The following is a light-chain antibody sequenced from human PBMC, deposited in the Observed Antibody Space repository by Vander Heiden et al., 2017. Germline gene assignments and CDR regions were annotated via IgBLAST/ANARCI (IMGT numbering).Light chain of an antibody. CDR2: GNS. CDR3: QSYDSSLSGVV. CDR1: SSNIGAGYD. J-gene: IGLJ2*01. Sequence: QSVLPHPPSASAAPGQRVTITCTGGSSNIGAGYDVHWYQQLPGAAPKLLIYGNSNRPSGVPDRFSGAKSGTSAALAITGLQAEDEADYYCQSYDSSLSGVVFGGGTKLTVL. V-gene: IGLV1-40*01.